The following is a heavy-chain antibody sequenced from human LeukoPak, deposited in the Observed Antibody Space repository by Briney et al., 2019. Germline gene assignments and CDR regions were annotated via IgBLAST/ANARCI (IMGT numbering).Heavy chain of an antibody. Sequence: SETLSLTCAVSGGSISSGGYSWSWIRQPPGKGLEWIGYIYHSGSTYYNPSLKSRVTISVDRSKNQFSLKLSSVTAADTAVYYCARAEYYLDAFDIWGQGTMVTVSS. CDR2: IYHSGST. CDR3: ARAEYYLDAFDI. D-gene: IGHD3-10*01. V-gene: IGHV4-30-2*01. CDR1: GGSISSGGYS. J-gene: IGHJ3*02.